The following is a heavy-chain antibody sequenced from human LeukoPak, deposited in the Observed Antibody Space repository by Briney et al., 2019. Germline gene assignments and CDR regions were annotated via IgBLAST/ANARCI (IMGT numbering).Heavy chain of an antibody. CDR3: ARGGGGGSYSY. CDR1: GGSFSGYY. D-gene: IGHD1-26*01. CDR2: INHSGST. J-gene: IGHJ4*02. V-gene: IGHV4-34*01. Sequence: PETLSLTCAVCGGSFSGYYWSWIRQPPGRGLECIGEINHSGSTNYNPSLKSRVTISVDTSKNQFSLKLSSVTAADTAVYYCARGGGGGSYSYWGQGTLVTVSS.